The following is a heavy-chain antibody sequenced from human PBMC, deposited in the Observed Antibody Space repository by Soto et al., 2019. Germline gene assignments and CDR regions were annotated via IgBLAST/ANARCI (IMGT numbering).Heavy chain of an antibody. V-gene: IGHV3-23*01. CDR2: ISYGGGTT. CDR3: AKNPGYYYDSTGYHFDY. Sequence: GGSLRLSCAASEFTFSNYDMSCFRQAPGKGLEWVSAISYGGGTTYYADSVKGRFTISRDNSKNTLYLQMNSLRAEDTAVYYCAKNPGYYYDSTGYHFDYWGQGT. CDR1: EFTFSNYD. D-gene: IGHD3-22*01. J-gene: IGHJ4*02.